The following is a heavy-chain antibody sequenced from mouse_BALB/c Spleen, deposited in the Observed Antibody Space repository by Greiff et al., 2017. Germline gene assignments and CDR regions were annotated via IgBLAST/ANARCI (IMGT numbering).Heavy chain of an antibody. CDR3: ARGYDRAMDY. CDR2: IYPYNGGT. V-gene: IGHV1S29*02. J-gene: IGHJ4*01. D-gene: IGHD2-14*01. Sequence: EVQLQQSGPELVKPGASVKISCKASGYTFTDYNMHWVKQSHGKSLEWIGYIYPYNGGTGYNQKFKSKATLTVDNSSSTAYMELRSLTSEDSAVYYCARGYDRAMDYWGQGTSVTVSS. CDR1: GYTFTDYN.